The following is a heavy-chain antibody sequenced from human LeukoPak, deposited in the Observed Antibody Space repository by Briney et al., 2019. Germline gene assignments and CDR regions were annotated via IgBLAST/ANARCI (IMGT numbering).Heavy chain of an antibody. CDR1: GYTFTSYY. D-gene: IGHD1-26*01. CDR2: INPSGGST. V-gene: IGHV1-46*01. CDR3: ARETPPGLLGDY. Sequence: ASVKVSSKASGYTFTSYYMHWVRQAPGQGLEWMGIINPSGGSTSYAQKFQGRVTITADESTSTAYMELSSLRSEDTAVYYCARETPPGLLGDYWGQGTLVTVSS. J-gene: IGHJ4*02.